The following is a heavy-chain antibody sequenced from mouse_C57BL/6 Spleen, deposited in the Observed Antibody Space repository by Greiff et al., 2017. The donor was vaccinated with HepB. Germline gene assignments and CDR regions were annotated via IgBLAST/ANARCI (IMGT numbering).Heavy chain of an antibody. J-gene: IGHJ4*01. Sequence: EVQLQESGPGLVKPSQSLSLTCSVTGYSITSGYYWNWIRQFPGNKLEWMGYISYDGSNNYNPSLKNRISITRDTSKNQFFLKLNSVTTEDTATYYCARGAYSSYVRYYAMDYWGQGTSVTVSS. D-gene: IGHD1-1*01. V-gene: IGHV3-6*01. CDR2: ISYDGSN. CDR1: GYSITSGYY. CDR3: ARGAYSSYVRYYAMDY.